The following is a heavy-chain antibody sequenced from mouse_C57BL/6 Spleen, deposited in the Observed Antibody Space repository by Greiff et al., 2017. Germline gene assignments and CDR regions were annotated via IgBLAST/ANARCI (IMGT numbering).Heavy chain of an antibody. Sequence: QVQLQQPGAELVRPGSSVKLSCKASGYTFTSYWMHWVKQRPIQGLEWIGNIDPYDSETHYNQKFKDKATLTVDKSSSTAYMQLSSLTSEDSAVYYCAREGIANTMGDYWGQGTTLTVSS. CDR1: GYTFTSYW. CDR2: IDPYDSET. CDR3: AREGIANTMGDY. D-gene: IGHD1-1*02. V-gene: IGHV1-52*01. J-gene: IGHJ2*01.